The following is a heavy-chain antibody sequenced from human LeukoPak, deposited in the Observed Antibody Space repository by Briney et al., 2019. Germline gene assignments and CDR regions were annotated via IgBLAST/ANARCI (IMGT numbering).Heavy chain of an antibody. D-gene: IGHD3-22*01. CDR3: ARGVDSSGYNNWFDP. Sequence: PSETLSLTCAVYGGSFSGYYWSWIRQPPGKGLEWIGEINHSGSTNYNPSLKSRVTISVDTSKSQFSLKLSSVTAADTAVYYCARGVDSSGYNNWFDPWGQGTLVTVSS. CDR2: INHSGST. J-gene: IGHJ5*02. V-gene: IGHV4-34*01. CDR1: GGSFSGYY.